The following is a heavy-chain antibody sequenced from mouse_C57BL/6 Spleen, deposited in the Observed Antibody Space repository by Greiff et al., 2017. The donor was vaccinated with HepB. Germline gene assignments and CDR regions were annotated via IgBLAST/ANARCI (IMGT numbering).Heavy chain of an antibody. CDR1: GYSITSGYY. CDR3: AREESLHPLVYAMDY. Sequence: EVQLQQSGPGLVKPSQSLSLTCSVTGYSITSGYYWNWIRQFPGNKLEWMGYISYDGSNNYNPSLTNRISITRDTSKNQFFLKLNSVTTEDTATYYCAREESLHPLVYAMDYWGQGTSVTVSS. V-gene: IGHV3-6*01. J-gene: IGHJ4*01. CDR2: ISYDGSN.